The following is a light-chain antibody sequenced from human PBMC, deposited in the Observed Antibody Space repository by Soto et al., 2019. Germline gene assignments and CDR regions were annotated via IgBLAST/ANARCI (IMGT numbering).Light chain of an antibody. CDR3: SSHSSSSTLVV. V-gene: IGLV2-14*03. J-gene: IGLJ2*01. CDR2: DVN. Sequence: QSALTQPASMSGSPGQSITISCTGTSSDVGGYNYVSGYRQHPGKAPKLMIYDVNNRPSGVSNRFSGSKSGNTASLTISGLQAEDEADYYCSSHSSSSTLVVFGGGTKLT. CDR1: SSDVGGYNY.